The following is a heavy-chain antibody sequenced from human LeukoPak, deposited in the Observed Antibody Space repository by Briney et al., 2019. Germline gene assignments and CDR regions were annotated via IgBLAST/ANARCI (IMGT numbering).Heavy chain of an antibody. D-gene: IGHD3-10*01. CDR1: GYTFTAYY. J-gene: IGHJ5*02. Sequence: ASLKVSCKAPGYTFTAYYMRWVRHAPGQGLEWMGWINPNSGNTNYAQKFQGRVTMTTDTSISTAYMELSRLRSDDTAVYYCARDRNYGSGSYGIGWFDPWGQGTLVTVSS. V-gene: IGHV1-2*02. CDR3: ARDRNYGSGSYGIGWFDP. CDR2: INPNSGNT.